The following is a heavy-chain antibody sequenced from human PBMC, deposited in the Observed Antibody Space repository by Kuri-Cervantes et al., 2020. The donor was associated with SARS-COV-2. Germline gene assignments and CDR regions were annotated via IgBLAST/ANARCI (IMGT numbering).Heavy chain of an antibody. J-gene: IGHJ4*02. V-gene: IGHV1-2*04. Sequence: ASVKVSCKASGYTFTGYYMHWVRQAPGQGLEWMGWINPNSGGTNYAQKFQGWVTMTRDTSISTAYMELSRLRSDDTAVYYCARDHGYNYGPFDYWGQRTLVTVSS. D-gene: IGHD5-24*01. CDR1: GYTFTGYY. CDR3: ARDHGYNYGPFDY. CDR2: INPNSGGT.